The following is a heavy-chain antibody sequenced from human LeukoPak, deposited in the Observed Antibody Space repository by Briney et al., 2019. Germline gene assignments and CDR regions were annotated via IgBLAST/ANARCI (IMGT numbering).Heavy chain of an antibody. V-gene: IGHV3-21*01. CDR2: ISSSSSYI. J-gene: IGHJ4*02. D-gene: IGHD2-21*02. CDR1: GLTFSSYS. Sequence: GGSLRLSCAASGLTFSSYSMNWVRQAPGKGLEWVSSISSSSSYIYYADSVKGRFTISRDNAKNSLYLQMNSLRAEDSAVYYCARQMAYCGGDCYSRLFDYWGQGTLVTVSS. CDR3: ARQMAYCGGDCYSRLFDY.